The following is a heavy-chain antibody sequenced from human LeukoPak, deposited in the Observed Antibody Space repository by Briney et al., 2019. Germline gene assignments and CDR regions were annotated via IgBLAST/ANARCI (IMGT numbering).Heavy chain of an antibody. J-gene: IGHJ4*02. V-gene: IGHV3-48*03. CDR3: VRVGNSLNYFDC. CDR1: GFSFSSYE. CDR2: IRSSGSTT. D-gene: IGHD3-16*01. Sequence: GGSLRLSCAASGFSFSSYEMNWVRQAPGKGLEWVSYIRSSGSTTYYADSVKGRFTISRDNAKDSLYLQMNSLRAENTAVYYCVRVGNSLNYFDCWGQGTLVTVSS.